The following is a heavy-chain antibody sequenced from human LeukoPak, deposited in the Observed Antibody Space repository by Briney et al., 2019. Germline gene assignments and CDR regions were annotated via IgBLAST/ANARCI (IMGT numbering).Heavy chain of an antibody. J-gene: IGHJ5*02. CDR1: GGSFSGYY. V-gene: IGHV4-34*01. CDR3: ARRNILTGYCRFDP. Sequence: PSETLSLTCAVYGGSFSGYYWSWIRQPPGKGLEWIGEINHSGSTNYNPSLKSRVTISVDTSKNQFSLKLSSVTAADTAVYYCARRNILTGYCRFDPWGQGTLVTVSS. D-gene: IGHD3-9*01. CDR2: INHSGST.